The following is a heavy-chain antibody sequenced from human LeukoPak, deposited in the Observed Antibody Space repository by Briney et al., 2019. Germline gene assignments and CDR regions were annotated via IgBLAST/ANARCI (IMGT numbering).Heavy chain of an antibody. CDR1: GFTFSDSA. CDR3: TRLDISSGWNFDD. Sequence: GGSLKLSCAASGFTFSDSAIHWVRQASGKGLEWVGCIRSKGNSYATAYAASVKGRITIFRDDSKNTAYLQMDSLKTEDTAVYYCTRLDISSGWNFDDWGQGTLVTVSS. V-gene: IGHV3-73*01. D-gene: IGHD6-19*01. CDR2: IRSKGNSYAT. J-gene: IGHJ4*02.